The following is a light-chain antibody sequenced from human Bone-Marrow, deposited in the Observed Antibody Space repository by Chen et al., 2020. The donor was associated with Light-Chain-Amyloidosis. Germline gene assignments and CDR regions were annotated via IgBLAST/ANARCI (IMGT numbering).Light chain of an antibody. V-gene: IGLV2-23*02. CDR1: SRDVGSYNL. Sequence: QSALTQPASVSGSPGQSINISCTGTSRDVGSYNLVTWYQQHPGKAPQLMIFDVTKRPSGVSNRFSGSKSGNTASLTISGLQADDEADYYCCSYAGSTTYIVFGGGTKLTVL. J-gene: IGLJ2*01. CDR2: DVT. CDR3: CSYAGSTTYIV.